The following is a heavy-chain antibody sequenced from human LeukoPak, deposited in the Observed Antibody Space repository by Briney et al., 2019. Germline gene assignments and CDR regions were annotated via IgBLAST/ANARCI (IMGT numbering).Heavy chain of an antibody. CDR2: IWYDGSNK. CDR1: GFTFSSSG. D-gene: IGHD2-2*01. CDR3: ARGSTSWDS. V-gene: IGHV3-33*01. Sequence: PGGSLRLSCAASGFTFSSSGMHWVRQTPGKGLEWVAIIWYDGSNKYYADSVKGRFTISRDNSKNTVYLQMNSLRAEDTAVYYCARGSTSWDSWGQGTLVTVSS. J-gene: IGHJ4*02.